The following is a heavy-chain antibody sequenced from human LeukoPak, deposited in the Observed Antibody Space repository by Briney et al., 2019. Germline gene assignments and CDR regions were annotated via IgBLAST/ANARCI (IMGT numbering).Heavy chain of an antibody. CDR1: GGSISSGSYY. CDR2: IYYSGST. D-gene: IGHD3-10*01. CDR3: ARQVRGVTVHFDY. Sequence: PSQTLSLTCTVSGGSISSGSYYWSWIRQHPGKGLEWLGYIYYSGSTYYNPSHKSRVTISVDTSKNQFSLKLSSVTAADTAVYYCARQVRGVTVHFDYWGQGTLVTVSS. V-gene: IGHV4-31*03. J-gene: IGHJ4*02.